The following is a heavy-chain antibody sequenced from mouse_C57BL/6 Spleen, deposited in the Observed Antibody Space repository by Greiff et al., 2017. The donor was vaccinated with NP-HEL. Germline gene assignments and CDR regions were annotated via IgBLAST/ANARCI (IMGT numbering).Heavy chain of an antibody. CDR2: IWGGGST. Sequence: QVHVKQSGPGLVQPSQSLSITCTVSGFSLTSYGVHWVRQSPGKGLEWLGGIWGGGSTAYNAAFISRLTISKDNSKSKVFYKMNSRQADDTAIYYCARNGGLRREGYFDVWGTGTTVTVSS. CDR1: GFSLTSYG. J-gene: IGHJ1*03. V-gene: IGHV2-2*01. CDR3: ARNGGLRREGYFDV. D-gene: IGHD2-4*01.